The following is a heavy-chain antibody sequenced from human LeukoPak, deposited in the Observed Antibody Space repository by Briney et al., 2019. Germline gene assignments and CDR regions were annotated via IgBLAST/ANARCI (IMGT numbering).Heavy chain of an antibody. D-gene: IGHD6-19*01. CDR2: IYYSGST. Sequence: PSQTLSLTCTVSGGSISSGDYYWSWLRQPPGKGLEWIGYIYYSGSTYYHPSLKSRVTISVDTSKNQFSLKLSSVTAADTAVYYCARVSSSGWYVDYWGQGTLVTVSS. CDR3: ARVSSSGWYVDY. V-gene: IGHV4-30-4*08. J-gene: IGHJ4*02. CDR1: GGSISSGDYY.